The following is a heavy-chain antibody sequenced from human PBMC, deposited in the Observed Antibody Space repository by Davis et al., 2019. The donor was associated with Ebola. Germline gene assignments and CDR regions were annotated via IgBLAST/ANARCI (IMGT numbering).Heavy chain of an antibody. J-gene: IGHJ4*02. D-gene: IGHD2-2*01. CDR1: GFTFSSYG. V-gene: IGHV3-30*03. Sequence: PGGSLRLSCAASGFTFSSYGMHCVRHAPGKGLEWVAVISYDGSNKYYADSVKGRFTISRDNSKNTLYLQMNSLRAEDTAVYYCAREGGVVVPGFDYWGQGTLVTVSS. CDR3: AREGGVVVPGFDY. CDR2: ISYDGSNK.